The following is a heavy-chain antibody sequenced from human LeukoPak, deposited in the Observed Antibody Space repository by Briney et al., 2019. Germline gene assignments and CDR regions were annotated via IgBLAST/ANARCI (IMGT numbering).Heavy chain of an antibody. CDR2: ISGSGGST. CDR3: AKDLPNPGTSRHFQY. V-gene: IGHV3-23*01. D-gene: IGHD2-8*01. CDR1: GFTFTSYA. Sequence: GGSLRLSCAASGFTFTSYALCWVRQAPGKGLEWVSSISGSGGSTYYADSVKGLFTISRENSKNTLYLQMNSLRAEDTAVYYCAKDLPNPGTSRHFQYWGQGTLVTVSS. J-gene: IGHJ1*01.